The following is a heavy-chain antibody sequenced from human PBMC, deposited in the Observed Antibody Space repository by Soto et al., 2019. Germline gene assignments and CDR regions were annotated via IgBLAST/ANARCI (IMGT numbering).Heavy chain of an antibody. CDR2: IYYSRST. D-gene: IGHD3-10*01. Sequence: PSETLSLTCTVSGGSISSYYWSWIRQPPGKGLEWIGYIYYSRSTNYNPSIKSRITITIDTSKNQFSLKLSSVTAADTAVYYCTRDYYGYYFDYWGQRTLVTVSS. CDR1: GGSISSYY. CDR3: TRDYYGYYFDY. J-gene: IGHJ4*02. V-gene: IGHV4-59*01.